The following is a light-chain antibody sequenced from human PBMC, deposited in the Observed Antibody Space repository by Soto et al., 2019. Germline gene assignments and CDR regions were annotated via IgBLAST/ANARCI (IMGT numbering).Light chain of an antibody. Sequence: EIVLTQSPGTLSLSPGETATLSCRASRSVSSNYLAWYQQRPGQAPRLLIHGASSRVTGIPDRFSGSGSGTDFTLTITRLEPEDFAVYYCQQYQSLTFGGGTKGDI. V-gene: IGKV3-20*01. J-gene: IGKJ4*01. CDR3: QQYQSLT. CDR1: RSVSSNY. CDR2: GAS.